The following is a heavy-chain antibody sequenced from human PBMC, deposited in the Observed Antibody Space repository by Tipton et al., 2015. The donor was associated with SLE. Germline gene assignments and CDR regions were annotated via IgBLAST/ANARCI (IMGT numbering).Heavy chain of an antibody. CDR3: ARSPASPYYDSSGYYYEGVY. CDR1: GYSISSGYY. CDR2: IYYSGST. Sequence: TLSLTCAVSGYSISSGYYWSWIRQHPGKGLEWIGYIYYSGSTYYNPSLKSRVTISVDASKNQFSLKLSSVTAADTAVYYCARSPASPYYDSSGYYYEGVYWGQGTLVTVSS. D-gene: IGHD3-22*01. J-gene: IGHJ4*02. V-gene: IGHV4-31*11.